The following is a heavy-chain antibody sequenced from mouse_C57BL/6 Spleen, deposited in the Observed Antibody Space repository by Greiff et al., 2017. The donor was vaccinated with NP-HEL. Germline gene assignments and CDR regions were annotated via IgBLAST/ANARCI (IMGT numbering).Heavy chain of an antibody. CDR2: INPGSGGT. J-gene: IGHJ3*01. D-gene: IGHD1-1*01. CDR1: GYAFTNYL. Sequence: QVQLQQSGAELVRPGTSVKVSCKASGYAFTNYLIAWVKQRPGQGLEWIGEINPGSGGTNYNEKFKGKATLTADKSSSTAYMQLSSLTSEDSAVYFCARSYYGSSYEGFADWGKGTLVTVSA. V-gene: IGHV1-54*01. CDR3: ARSYYGSSYEGFAD.